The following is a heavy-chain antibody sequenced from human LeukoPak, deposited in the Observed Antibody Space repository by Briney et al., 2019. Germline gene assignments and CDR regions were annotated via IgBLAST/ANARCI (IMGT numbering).Heavy chain of an antibody. Sequence: SETLSLTCTVSGGSISSSSYYWGWIRRPPGTGLEWIGSIYYSGSTYYNPSLKSRVTISVDTSKNQFSLKLSSVTAADTAVYYCARSVLRFLEWLPNWFDHWGQGTLVTVSS. D-gene: IGHD3-3*01. J-gene: IGHJ5*02. V-gene: IGHV4-39*01. CDR3: ARSVLRFLEWLPNWFDH. CDR1: GGSISSSSYY. CDR2: IYYSGST.